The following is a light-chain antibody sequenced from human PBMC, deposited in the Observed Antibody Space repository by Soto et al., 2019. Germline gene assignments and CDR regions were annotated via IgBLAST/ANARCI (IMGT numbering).Light chain of an antibody. V-gene: IGLV1-44*01. CDR3: AAWDDSLNGLHV. CDR1: SSNIGSNT. CDR2: SNN. Sequence: QSVLTQPPSASGTPGQRVTISCSGSSSNIGSNTVNWYQQLPGTAPKLLIYSNNQRPSGVPDRFSGSKSGTSASLAISGLQSEDEAVYYCAAWDDSLNGLHVFGPVTKDT. J-gene: IGLJ1*01.